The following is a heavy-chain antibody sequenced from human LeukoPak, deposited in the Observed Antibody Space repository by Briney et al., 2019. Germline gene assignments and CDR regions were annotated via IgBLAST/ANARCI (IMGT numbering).Heavy chain of an antibody. CDR3: ASTVTTPGYYYYMDV. CDR1: GYTFTSYD. V-gene: IGHV1-8*01. J-gene: IGHJ6*03. CDR2: MNPNSGNI. Sequence: ASVKVSCKASGYTFTSYDINWVRQATGQGLEWMGWMNPNSGNIGYAQKFQGRVTMTRNTSISTAYMELSSLRSEDTAVYYCASTVTTPGYYYYMDVWGKGTTVTVSS. D-gene: IGHD4-11*01.